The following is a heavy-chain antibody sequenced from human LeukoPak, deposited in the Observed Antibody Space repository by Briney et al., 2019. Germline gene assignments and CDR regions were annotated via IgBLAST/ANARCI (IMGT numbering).Heavy chain of an antibody. CDR2: ITRSSSPI. CDR1: GFSFSAYS. J-gene: IGHJ4*02. CDR3: TRDPNALDF. Sequence: PGGSLRLSCAASGFSFSAYSMNWVRQAPGKGLEWVSYITRSSSPIYYADSVRGRFTISRDNAKNSLYLQMNSLRAEDTAVYYCTRDPNALDFWGQGTLVTVSS. V-gene: IGHV3-48*01.